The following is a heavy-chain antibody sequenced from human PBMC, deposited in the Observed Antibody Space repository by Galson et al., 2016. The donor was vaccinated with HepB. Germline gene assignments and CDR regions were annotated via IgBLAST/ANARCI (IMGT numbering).Heavy chain of an antibody. V-gene: IGHV4-30-2*01. CDR3: ARGVGGAFHY. Sequence: TLSPTCAVSGRSIDSSGHSWTWIRQPPGKGLEWIAHIYQSGITYYNPSLKSRVPISLDRSQHQFSLKLTSVTAADTAVNVCARGVGGAFHYWGRGTLVTVSS. J-gene: IGHJ4*02. D-gene: IGHD3-3*01. CDR1: GRSIDSSGHS. CDR2: IYQSGIT.